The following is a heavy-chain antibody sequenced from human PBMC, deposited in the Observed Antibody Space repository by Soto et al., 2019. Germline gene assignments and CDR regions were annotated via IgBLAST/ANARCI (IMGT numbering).Heavy chain of an antibody. CDR3: ARDCSSTRCHYYYGMDV. J-gene: IGHJ6*02. Sequence: ASVKVSCKASGYTFTSYGISWVRQAPGQGLEWMGWISAYNGNTNYAQKLQGRVTMTTDTSTSTAYMELRSLRSDDTAVYYCARDCSSTRCHYYYGMDVWGQGTKVTVSS. CDR2: ISAYNGNT. V-gene: IGHV1-18*01. D-gene: IGHD2-2*01. CDR1: GYTFTSYG.